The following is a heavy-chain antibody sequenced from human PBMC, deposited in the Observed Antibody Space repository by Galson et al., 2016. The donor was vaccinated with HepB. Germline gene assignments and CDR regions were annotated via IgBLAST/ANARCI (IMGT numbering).Heavy chain of an antibody. CDR2: ISGSGGST. D-gene: IGHD3-9*01. V-gene: IGHV3-23*01. CDR1: GFTFSSHS. J-gene: IGHJ6*02. CDR3: TRRREILLTGRLSTYYHYGMDV. Sequence: SLRLSCAASGFTFSSHSMTWVRQALGKGLEWVSVISGSGGSTYYADSVKGRFTISRDNSKNTVYLQMNSLRAEDTAVYYCTRRREILLTGRLSTYYHYGMDVWGQGTTVTVSS.